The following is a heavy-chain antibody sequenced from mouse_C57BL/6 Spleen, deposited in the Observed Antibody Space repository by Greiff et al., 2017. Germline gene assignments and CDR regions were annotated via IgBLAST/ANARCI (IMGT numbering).Heavy chain of an antibody. J-gene: IGHJ2*01. CDR2: IDPETGGT. CDR1: GYTFTDYE. Sequence: QVQLQQSGAELVRPGASVTLSCKASGYTFTDYEMHWVKQTPVHGLEWIGAIDPETGGTAYNQKFKGKAILTADKSSSTAYMELRSLTSEDSAVYYCTRWGITVVASDYWGQGTTLTVSS. D-gene: IGHD1-1*01. V-gene: IGHV1-15*01. CDR3: TRWGITVVASDY.